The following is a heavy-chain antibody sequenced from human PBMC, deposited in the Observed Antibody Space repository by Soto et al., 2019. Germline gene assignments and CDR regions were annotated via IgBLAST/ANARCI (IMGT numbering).Heavy chain of an antibody. J-gene: IGHJ3*02. CDR1: GGSISSSSYY. D-gene: IGHD3-22*01. CDR2: IYYSGST. Sequence: SETLSLTCTVSGGSISSSSYYWGWIRQPPGKGLEWIGSIYYSGSTYYNPSLKSRVTISVDTSKNQFSLRLSSVTAADTAVYYCARHFGCITMIVVVNGAFDIWGQGTMVTVSS. V-gene: IGHV4-39*01. CDR3: ARHFGCITMIVVVNGAFDI.